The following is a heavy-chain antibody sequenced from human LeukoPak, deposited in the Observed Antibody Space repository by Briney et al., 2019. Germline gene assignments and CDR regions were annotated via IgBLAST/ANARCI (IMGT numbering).Heavy chain of an antibody. D-gene: IGHD5-12*01. CDR2: INHSGST. CDR3: ARGRYASDY. CDR1: GGSFSGYY. V-gene: IGHV4-34*01. Sequence: SETLSLTCAVYGGSFSGYYWSWIRQPPGKGLEWIGEINHSGSTNYNPSLRSRVTISVDTSKNQFSLKLSSVTAADTAVYYCARGRYASDYWGQGTLVTVSS. J-gene: IGHJ4*02.